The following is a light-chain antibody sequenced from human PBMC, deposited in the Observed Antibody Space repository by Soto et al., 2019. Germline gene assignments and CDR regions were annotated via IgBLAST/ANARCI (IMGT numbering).Light chain of an antibody. Sequence: EIVLTQSPATLSLSPGQRATLSCRASQSVHNYLAWYQQKPGQAPRLLIYDASNRATGIPARFSGSGSGTDFTLTISSLEREDFAVYDGQQRSYGLTFGPGTKVDFK. CDR2: DAS. J-gene: IGKJ3*01. V-gene: IGKV3-11*01. CDR3: QQRSYGLT. CDR1: QSVHNY.